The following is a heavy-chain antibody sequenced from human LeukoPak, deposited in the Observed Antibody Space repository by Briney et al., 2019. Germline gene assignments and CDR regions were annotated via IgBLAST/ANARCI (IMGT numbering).Heavy chain of an antibody. CDR2: INPSGGST. Sequence: ASVTVSCKASGSTFTSNYMHWVRQAPGQGLEWMGIINPSGGSTSYAQKFQGRVTMTRDTSTSTVYMELSSLRSEDTAVYYCARTLGDFWNMDVWGQGTTVTVSS. D-gene: IGHD3-3*01. J-gene: IGHJ6*02. V-gene: IGHV1-46*01. CDR1: GSTFTSNY. CDR3: ARTLGDFWNMDV.